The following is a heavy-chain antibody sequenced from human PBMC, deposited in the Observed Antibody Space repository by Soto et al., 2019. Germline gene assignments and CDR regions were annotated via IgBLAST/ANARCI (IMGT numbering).Heavy chain of an antibody. V-gene: IGHV1-3*01. D-gene: IGHD4-4*01. CDR3: ARDVTTVTKYYFDY. CDR1: GYTFTSNA. CDR2: INAGNGNT. Sequence: QVQLVQSGAEVKKPGASVKVSCKASGYTFTSNAMHWVRQAPGQRLEWMGWINAGNGNTKYSQKFQGRVTITRDTSASTAYMELSSLRSEDTAVYYCARDVTTVTKYYFDYWGQGTLVTVSS. J-gene: IGHJ4*02.